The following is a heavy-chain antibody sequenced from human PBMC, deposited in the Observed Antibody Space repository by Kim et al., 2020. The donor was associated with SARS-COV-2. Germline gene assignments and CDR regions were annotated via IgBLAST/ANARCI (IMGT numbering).Heavy chain of an antibody. J-gene: IGHJ6*02. D-gene: IGHD3-10*01. Sequence: SETLSLTCTVSGGSISSGSYYWSWIRQPAGKGLEWIGRIYTSGSTNYNPSLKSRVTISVDTSKNQFSLKLSSVTAADTAVYYCARCRTRVRGATHYYYYGMDVWGQGTTVTVSS. CDR3: ARCRTRVRGATHYYYYGMDV. CDR2: IYTSGST. V-gene: IGHV4-61*02. CDR1: GGSISSGSYY.